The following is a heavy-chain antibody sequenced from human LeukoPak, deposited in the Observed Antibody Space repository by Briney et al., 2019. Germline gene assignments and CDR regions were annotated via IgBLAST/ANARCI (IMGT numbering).Heavy chain of an antibody. V-gene: IGHV3-23*01. D-gene: IGHD4-17*01. Sequence: PGGSLRLSCAASGFTFSSYAMSWVRQAPGKGLEWVSAISSSGGSTYYADSVRGRFTTSRDNSNYTLYLQMNSLRAEDTAVYNCATTTTVTHWGQGTLVTVSS. CDR2: ISSSGGST. CDR1: GFTFSSYA. J-gene: IGHJ4*02. CDR3: ATTTTVTH.